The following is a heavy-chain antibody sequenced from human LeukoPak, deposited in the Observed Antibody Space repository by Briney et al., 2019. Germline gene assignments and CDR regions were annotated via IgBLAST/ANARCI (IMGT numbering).Heavy chain of an antibody. D-gene: IGHD3-16*01. Sequence: GGSLRLSCGASGFTFNTYAMSWVRQAPGKGLEWVSSISGSGDSTYYADSVKGRFTISRDNSKNPLYLQMNSLRAEDAAVYYCARDGGRETRGRGLQLLWDYWGQGTLVTVSS. CDR3: ARDGGRETRGRGLQLLWDY. CDR2: ISGSGDST. V-gene: IGHV3-23*01. CDR1: GFTFNTYA. J-gene: IGHJ4*02.